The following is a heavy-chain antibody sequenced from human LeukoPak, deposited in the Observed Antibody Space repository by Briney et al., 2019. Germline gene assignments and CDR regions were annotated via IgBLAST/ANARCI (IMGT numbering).Heavy chain of an antibody. J-gene: IGHJ6*02. V-gene: IGHV3-21*01. CDR1: GFTFSSYS. CDR3: ARRLGYCSGGSCYSPKYYYGMDV. Sequence: PGGSLRLSCAASGFTFSSYSMNWVRQAPGKGLEWVSSISSSSSYIYYADSVKGRFTISRDNAKNSLYLQMNSLRAEDTAVYYCARRLGYCSGGSCYSPKYYYGMDVWGQGTTVTVSS. D-gene: IGHD2-15*01. CDR2: ISSSSSYI.